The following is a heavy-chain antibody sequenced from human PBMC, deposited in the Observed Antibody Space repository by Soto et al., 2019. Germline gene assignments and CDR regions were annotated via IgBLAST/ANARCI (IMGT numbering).Heavy chain of an antibody. CDR2: IYYSGST. V-gene: IGHV4-59*08. CDR1: GGSISGYY. Sequence: QVQLEESGPGLVKPSETLSLTCSVSGGSISGYYWSWIRQSPGKGLEWIGYIYYSGSTIYNPSLNNRPTISVDTSKNQFSLKLSSVTAADTAVYYCARLLVDGMLDYWGQGTLVTVSS. CDR3: ARLLVDGMLDY. J-gene: IGHJ4*02. D-gene: IGHD6-19*01.